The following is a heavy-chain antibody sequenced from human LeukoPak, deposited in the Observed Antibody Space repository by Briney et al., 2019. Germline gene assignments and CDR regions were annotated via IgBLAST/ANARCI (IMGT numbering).Heavy chain of an antibody. Sequence: GGSLRLSCAASGFTVSSNYVSWVRQAPGKGLEWVSVICSDSSTFYAASVMGRFTISRDISKNTLYLQMSSLRPEDTAVYYCAREAGGYSDSVITDWGQGTLVTVSS. V-gene: IGHV3-53*01. CDR1: GFTVSSNY. D-gene: IGHD5-12*01. J-gene: IGHJ4*02. CDR2: ICSDSST. CDR3: AREAGGYSDSVITD.